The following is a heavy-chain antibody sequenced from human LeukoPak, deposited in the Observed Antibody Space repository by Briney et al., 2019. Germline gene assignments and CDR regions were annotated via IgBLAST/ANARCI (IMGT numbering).Heavy chain of an antibody. D-gene: IGHD4-17*01. J-gene: IGHJ4*02. CDR3: ATPPTVTRNY. CDR2: INWNSGTI. CDR1: GFTFDDYA. V-gene: IGHV3-9*01. Sequence: GRSLRLSCAASGFTFDDYAMHWVRQAPGKGLEWVSGINWNSGTIGYADSVKGRFTISRDNAMNSLYLQMNSLRAEDTAVYYCATPPTVTRNYWGQGTLVTVSS.